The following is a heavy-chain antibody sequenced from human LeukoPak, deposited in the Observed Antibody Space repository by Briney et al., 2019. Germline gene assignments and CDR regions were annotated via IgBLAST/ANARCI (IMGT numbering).Heavy chain of an antibody. D-gene: IGHD2-2*01. CDR1: GFTFSSYG. V-gene: IGHV3-33*01. CDR3: ARDLLRYCSSTSCSSFQY. CDR2: IWYDGSNK. Sequence: GRSLRLSCAASGFTFSSYGMHWVRQAPGKGLEWVAVIWYDGSNKYYADSVKGRFTISRDNSKNTLYLQMNSLRAEDTAVYYCARDLLRYCSSTSCSSFQYWGQGTLVTVSS. J-gene: IGHJ1*01.